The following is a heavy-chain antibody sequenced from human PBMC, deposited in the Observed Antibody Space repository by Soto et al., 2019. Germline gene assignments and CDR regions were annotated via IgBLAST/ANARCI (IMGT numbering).Heavy chain of an antibody. CDR2: IDGDDDE. CDR1: GFSLSTSEMS. J-gene: IGHJ5*01. D-gene: IGHD6-13*01. Sequence: GPTLVNPTQTLTLTCTFSGFSLSTSEMSVSWIRQPPGQALEWLALIDGDDDEYYSTSLKTRLTISNDTSKNQAVLTMTNMDPVDTATYYCARATSYTSSWPSIWFDYWGQGTLVTVAS. CDR3: ARATSYTSSWPSIWFDY. V-gene: IGHV2-70*01.